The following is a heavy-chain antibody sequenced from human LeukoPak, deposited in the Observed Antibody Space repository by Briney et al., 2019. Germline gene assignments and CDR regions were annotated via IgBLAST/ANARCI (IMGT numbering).Heavy chain of an antibody. J-gene: IGHJ4*02. V-gene: IGHV1-2*02. CDR1: GYTFTGYY. CDR3: AREYYDFWSGYYLFGY. Sequence: ASVKVSCKASGYTFTGYYMHWVRQAPGQGLEWMGWINPNSGGTNYAQKFQGRVTMTRGTSISTAYMELSRLRSDDTAVYYCAREYYDFWSGYYLFGYWGQGTLVTVSS. D-gene: IGHD3-3*01. CDR2: INPNSGGT.